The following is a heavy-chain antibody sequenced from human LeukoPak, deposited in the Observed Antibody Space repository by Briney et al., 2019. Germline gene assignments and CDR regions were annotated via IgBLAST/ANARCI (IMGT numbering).Heavy chain of an antibody. V-gene: IGHV3-48*01. Sequence: SGGSLRLSCEASGITFSTNSMNWVRQAPGKGLEWVSYISSSGSTKYYADFVKGRFTISRDNAKNSVYLQMNSLRAEDTAVYYCARGQDYYYYYMDVWGKGTTVIVSS. CDR3: ARGQDYYYYYMDV. CDR2: ISSSGSTK. CDR1: GITFSTNS. J-gene: IGHJ6*03.